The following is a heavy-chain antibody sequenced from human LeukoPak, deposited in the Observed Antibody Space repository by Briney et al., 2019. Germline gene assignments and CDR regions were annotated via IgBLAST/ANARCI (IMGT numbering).Heavy chain of an antibody. CDR2: IYHSGST. D-gene: IGHD3-10*01. Sequence: SGTLSLTCAVSGGSISSSNWWSWVRQPPGKGLEWIGEIYHSGSTNYNPSLKSRVTISVDKSKNQFSLKLSSVTAADTAVYYCAREGILWFGELTHEIDYWGQGTLVTVSS. V-gene: IGHV4-4*02. CDR3: AREGILWFGELTHEIDY. CDR1: GGSISSSNW. J-gene: IGHJ4*02.